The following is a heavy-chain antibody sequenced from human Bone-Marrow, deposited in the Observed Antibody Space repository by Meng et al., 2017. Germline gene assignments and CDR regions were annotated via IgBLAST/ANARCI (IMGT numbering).Heavy chain of an antibody. J-gene: IGHJ4*02. CDR1: GGTFSSYT. CDR3: ARDEDISAAGKLFGDY. Sequence: SVKVSCKASGGTFSSYTISWVRQAPGQGLEWMGRIIPILGIANYAQKFQGRVTITADKSTSTAYMELSSLRSDDTAMYYCARDEDISAAGKLFGDYWGQGTLVTVSS. V-gene: IGHV1-69*04. D-gene: IGHD6-13*01. CDR2: IIPILGIA.